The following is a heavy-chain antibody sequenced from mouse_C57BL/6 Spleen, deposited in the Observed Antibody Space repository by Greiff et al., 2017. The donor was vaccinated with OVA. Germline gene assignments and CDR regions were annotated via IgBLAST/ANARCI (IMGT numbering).Heavy chain of an antibody. V-gene: IGHV1-19*01. CDR1: GYTFTDYY. CDR2: INPYNGGT. CDR3: ARNPTGTSAMDY. D-gene: IGHD4-1*01. Sequence: VQLQQSGPVLVKPGASVKMSCKASGYTFTDYYMNWVKQSHGKSLEWIGVINPYNGGTSYNQKFKGKATLTVDKSSSTAYMELNSLTSEDSAVYSCARNPTGTSAMDYWGQGTSVTVSS. J-gene: IGHJ4*01.